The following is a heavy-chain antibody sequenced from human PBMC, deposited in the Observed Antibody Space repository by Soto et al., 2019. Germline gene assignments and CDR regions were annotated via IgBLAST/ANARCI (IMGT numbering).Heavy chain of an antibody. CDR2: ISGSISYT. V-gene: IGHV3-11*06. CDR3: ARTVYSEFPRTEC. J-gene: IGHJ4*02. Sequence: WGSRRLSCAASGFTFSDYYMTWIRQAPGKGLEWLSYISGSISYTNYADSVKGRFTISRDIAKTSLFLQMNSLRGEDTAVYYCARTVYSEFPRTECWGRENMLTVSS. D-gene: IGHD4-4*01. CDR1: GFTFSDYY.